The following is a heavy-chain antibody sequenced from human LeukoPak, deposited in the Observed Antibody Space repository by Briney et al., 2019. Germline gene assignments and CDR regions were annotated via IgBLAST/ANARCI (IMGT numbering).Heavy chain of an antibody. Sequence: SETLSLTCTVSGGSITSSFYSWGWIRQPPGKGLEWIGTIYNSGSAYYNPSLKSRVAISVDTSKNQFSLKLSSVTAADTTIYYCARLSGSTWYGDYWGQGTLVTVSS. V-gene: IGHV4-39*01. D-gene: IGHD6-13*01. CDR1: GGSITSSFYS. CDR2: IYNSGSA. CDR3: ARLSGSTWYGDY. J-gene: IGHJ4*02.